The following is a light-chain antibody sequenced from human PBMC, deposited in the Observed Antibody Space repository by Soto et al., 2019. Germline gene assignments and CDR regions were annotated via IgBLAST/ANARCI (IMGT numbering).Light chain of an antibody. CDR3: SSYTSSSTLV. J-gene: IGLJ1*01. Sequence: QSALTQPASVSGSPGQSITISCTGTSSDVGLFNYVSWYQQHPGRAPKLLIYEVTNRPAGVPSRFSGSKSGNTASLTISGLQAEDEADYYCSSYTSSSTLVFGSGTKVTVL. V-gene: IGLV2-14*01. CDR1: SSDVGLFNY. CDR2: EVT.